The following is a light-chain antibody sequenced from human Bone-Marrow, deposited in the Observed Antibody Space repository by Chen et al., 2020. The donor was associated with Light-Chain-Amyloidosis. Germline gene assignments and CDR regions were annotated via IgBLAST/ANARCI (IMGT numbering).Light chain of an antibody. J-gene: IGLJ3*02. CDR3: QSYDSSPSGSRV. CDR2: SNS. Sequence: QPVLTQPPSVSGAPGQRVTISCPGSSSNIGAGYDVHWYQQLPGTAPKLLVYSNSHRPSGIPDRFSGSKSGTSASLAITGLRAEDEADYYCQSYDSSPSGSRVFGEGTKLTVL. V-gene: IGLV1-40*01. CDR1: SSNIGAGYD.